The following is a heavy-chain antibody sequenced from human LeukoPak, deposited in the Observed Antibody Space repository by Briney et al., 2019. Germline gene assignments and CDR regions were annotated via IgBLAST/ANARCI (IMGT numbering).Heavy chain of an antibody. J-gene: IGHJ4*02. D-gene: IGHD2-8*01. CDR1: GYTFTSYY. Sequence: ASVTVSCTASGYTFTSYYMHWVREAPGQGLEWMGIINPSGGSTTYAQKFQGRVTMTRDTSTSTVYMELSSLRSEDTAVYYCARDYVDDIPMIKDYWGQGTLVTVSS. CDR3: ARDYVDDIPMIKDY. CDR2: INPSGGST. V-gene: IGHV1-46*01.